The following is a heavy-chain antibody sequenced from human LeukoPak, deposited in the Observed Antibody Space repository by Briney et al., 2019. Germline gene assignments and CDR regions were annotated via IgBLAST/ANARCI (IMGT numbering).Heavy chain of an antibody. Sequence: SETLSLTCTVSGGSIDSRSYYWDWIRQAPGKGLEWIGSVYHSGSTEHNPSLKSRVAIFVDTSKNQFSLILHSVAAADTAVYYCARRSEFDNTHYHYFDYWGQGALVTVSS. D-gene: IGHD2-15*01. CDR2: VYHSGST. CDR1: GGSIDSRSYY. CDR3: ARRSEFDNTHYHYFDY. V-gene: IGHV4-39*01. J-gene: IGHJ4*02.